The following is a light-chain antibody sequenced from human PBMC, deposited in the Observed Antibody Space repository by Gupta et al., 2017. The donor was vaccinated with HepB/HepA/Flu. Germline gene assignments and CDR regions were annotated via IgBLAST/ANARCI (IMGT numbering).Light chain of an antibody. J-gene: IGKJ3*01. CDR1: QGISVW. CDR3: QQYQSYMFT. Sequence: DLQMTQSPSTLSASVGDRVTITCRASQGISVWLAWYQQKPGKAPKLLIYKASTLESGVPSRFSGSGSGTEFILTIASLQPDDFATYYCQQYQSYMFTFGPGTKVDFK. V-gene: IGKV1-5*03. CDR2: KAS.